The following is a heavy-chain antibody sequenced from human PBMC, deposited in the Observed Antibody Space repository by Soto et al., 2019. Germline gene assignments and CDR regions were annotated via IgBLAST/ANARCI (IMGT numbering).Heavy chain of an antibody. J-gene: IGHJ4*02. CDR2: IRNKANRYST. CDR3: ARYSGSYSRGLDY. V-gene: IGHV3-72*01. CDR1: GFTFSDHY. Sequence: PGGSLRLSCTASGFTFSDHYMQWVRQAPGKGLECVGRIRNKANRYSTEYAASVQGRFTISRDDSMNSLYLQMNSLKTEDTAVFYCARYSGSYSRGLDYWGQGTPVPVSS. D-gene: IGHD1-26*01.